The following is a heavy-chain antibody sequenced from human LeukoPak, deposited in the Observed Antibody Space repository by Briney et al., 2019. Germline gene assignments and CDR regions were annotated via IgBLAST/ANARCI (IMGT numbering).Heavy chain of an antibody. Sequence: ASVKVSCKVSGYTLTELSMRWVRQAPGKGLEWMGGFDPEDGETIYAQKFQGRVTMTEDTSTDTAYMELSSLRSEDTAVYYCASRDPRIAAVGYDAFDIWGQGTMVTVSS. D-gene: IGHD6-13*01. CDR2: FDPEDGET. CDR1: GYTLTELS. J-gene: IGHJ3*02. CDR3: ASRDPRIAAVGYDAFDI. V-gene: IGHV1-24*01.